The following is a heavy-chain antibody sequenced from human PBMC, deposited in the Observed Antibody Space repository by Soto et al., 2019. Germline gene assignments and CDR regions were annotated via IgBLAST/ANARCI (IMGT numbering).Heavy chain of an antibody. CDR1: GYSFTSYW. CDR2: IYPGDSDT. J-gene: IGHJ4*02. D-gene: IGHD3-3*01. Sequence: GESLKISCKGSGYSFTSYWIGGGRQMPGKGLERVGIIYPGDSDTGYTPYFQGKVTITADKSISTAYLQWSSLKAADTAMYYCARLVGDWSGYLDYWGQGTLVTVSS. V-gene: IGHV5-51*01. CDR3: ARLVGDWSGYLDY.